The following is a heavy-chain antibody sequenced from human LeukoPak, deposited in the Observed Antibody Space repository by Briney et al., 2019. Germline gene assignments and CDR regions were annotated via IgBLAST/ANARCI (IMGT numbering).Heavy chain of an antibody. CDR2: IKSDGST. D-gene: IGHD5-18*01. CDR3: ARVELWRDYYYYMDV. CDR1: GFTFSSYW. Sequence: GGSLRLSCAASGFTFSSYWMHWVRQAPGKGLVWVSRIKSDGSTNYADSVKGRFTISRDNAKNTVSLQMNSLRAEDTGVYYCARVELWRDYYYYMDVWGKGTTVTVSS. V-gene: IGHV3-74*01. J-gene: IGHJ6*03.